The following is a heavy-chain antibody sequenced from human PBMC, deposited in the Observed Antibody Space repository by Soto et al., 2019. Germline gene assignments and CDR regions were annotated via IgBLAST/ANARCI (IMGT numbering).Heavy chain of an antibody. CDR3: ATDGTVTTPGVLDY. V-gene: IGHV3-48*02. Sequence: EVQLLESGGGLVQPGGSVRLSCGTSGFSFVNYGMGWVRQAPGKGLEWVSGISSSSSTIYYADSVKGRFTISGDNAKNSLYLQMNSLRDEDTAVYYCATDGTVTTPGVLDYWGQGTLVTVSS. CDR2: ISSSSSTI. J-gene: IGHJ4*02. CDR1: GFSFVNYG. D-gene: IGHD4-4*01.